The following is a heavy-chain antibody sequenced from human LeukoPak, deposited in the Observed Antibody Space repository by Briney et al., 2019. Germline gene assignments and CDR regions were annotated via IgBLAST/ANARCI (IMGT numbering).Heavy chain of an antibody. J-gene: IGHJ4*02. V-gene: IGHV3-30-3*01. Sequence: GRSLRLSCAASGFTFSSYAMHWVRQAPGKGLEWVAVISYDGSNKYYADSVKGRFTISRDNSKNTLYLQMNSLRAEDTAVYYCARGGREAAAGTLDYWGQGTLVTVSS. CDR1: GFTFSSYA. D-gene: IGHD6-13*01. CDR2: ISYDGSNK. CDR3: ARGGREAAAGTLDY.